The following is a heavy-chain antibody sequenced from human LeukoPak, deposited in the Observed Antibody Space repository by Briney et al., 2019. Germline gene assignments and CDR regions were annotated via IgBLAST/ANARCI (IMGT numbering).Heavy chain of an antibody. CDR1: GGSIRRSGDS. Sequence: MPSETLSLTCAVSGGSIRRSGDSWNWIRQPPGKGLEWIGYIWDSGNIYYSPSLKSRVTISLDQSKHLFSLKINSVTGADPAVYFCAKGAVEEWFDSWGPGILVTVSS. J-gene: IGHJ5*01. D-gene: IGHD3-16*01. CDR2: IWDSGNI. CDR3: AKGAVEEWFDS. V-gene: IGHV4-30-2*01.